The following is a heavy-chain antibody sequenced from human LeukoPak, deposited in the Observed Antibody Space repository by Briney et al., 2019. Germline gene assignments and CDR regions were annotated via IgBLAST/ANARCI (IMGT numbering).Heavy chain of an antibody. CDR1: GGSISSGDYY. J-gene: IGHJ3*02. CDR3: ARDPRARDAGAFDI. Sequence: SQTLSLTCTVSGGSISSGDYYWSWIRQPPGKGLEWIGYIYYSGSTYYNPSLKSRVTISVDTSKNQFSLKLSSVTAADTAVYYCARDPRARDAGAFDIWGQGTMVTVSS. V-gene: IGHV4-30-4*01. CDR2: IYYSGST.